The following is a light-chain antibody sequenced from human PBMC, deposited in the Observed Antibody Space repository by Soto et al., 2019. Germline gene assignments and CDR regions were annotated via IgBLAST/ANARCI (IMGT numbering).Light chain of an antibody. V-gene: IGLV2-14*01. CDR2: EVS. J-gene: IGLJ1*01. CDR1: SSDVGGYNY. Sequence: QSALTQPASVSGSPGQSITISCTGTSSDVGGYNYVSRYQQHPGKAPELMIYEVSNRPSGVSNRFSGSKSGNTASLIISGLQADDEADYYCGSYSSSSTPFVFGTGTKVTVL. CDR3: GSYSSSSTPFV.